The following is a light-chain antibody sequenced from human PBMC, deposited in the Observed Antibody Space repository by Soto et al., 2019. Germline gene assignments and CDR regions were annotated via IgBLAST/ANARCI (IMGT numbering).Light chain of an antibody. Sequence: DIQMTQSPSTLSASVGDRVTITCRASQTINTWLAWYQQKPGKAPKLLIYDASSLESGVPSRFSGAGSGTEFTLTINSLQPDDFATYYCQQYNTYSPTWTFGQGTKVEVK. CDR1: QTINTW. V-gene: IGKV1-5*01. J-gene: IGKJ1*01. CDR2: DAS. CDR3: QQYNTYSPTWT.